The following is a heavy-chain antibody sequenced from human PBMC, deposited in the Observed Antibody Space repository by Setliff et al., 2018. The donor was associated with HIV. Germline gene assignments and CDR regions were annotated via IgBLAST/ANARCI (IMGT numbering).Heavy chain of an antibody. V-gene: IGHV4-39*07. CDR1: GGSIGSNAYY. J-gene: IGHJ4*02. Sequence: PSETLSLTCTVSGGSIGSNAYYWGWIRQPPGKGLEWIGSIFYTGTTYLNPSLKSRVSISIDTSKNQFSLKMSSVTPADTAVYYCARHISSRSSGWYILRYFDYWGQGTLVTVSS. CDR2: IFYTGTT. D-gene: IGHD6-19*01. CDR3: ARHISSRSSGWYILRYFDY.